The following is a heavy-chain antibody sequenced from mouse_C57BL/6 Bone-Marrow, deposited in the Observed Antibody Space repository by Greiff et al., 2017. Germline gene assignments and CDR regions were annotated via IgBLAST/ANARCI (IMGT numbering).Heavy chain of an antibody. D-gene: IGHD2-5*01. CDR1: GYTFTDYY. CDR2: INTNNGGT. CDR3: AKLYFSSSMDY. Sequence: EVQLQQSGPELVKPGASVKISCKASGYTFTDYYMNWVKQSHGKSLEWIGDINTNNGGTSYNQKFKGKDTLTVDKSSMTAYMELRRLTSEDSAVYCCAKLYFSSSMDYWGQGTSVTVSS. J-gene: IGHJ4*01. V-gene: IGHV1-26*01.